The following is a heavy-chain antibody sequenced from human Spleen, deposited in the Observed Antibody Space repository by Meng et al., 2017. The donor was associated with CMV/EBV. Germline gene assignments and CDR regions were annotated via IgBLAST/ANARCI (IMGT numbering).Heavy chain of an antibody. Sequence: ASVKVSCKASGYTFTTYDINWVRQATGQGLEWMGWMNPNSGDTGYAQKFQGRVTMTRNTFISTAYMDLSSLRSDDTAVYYCARGPIDSVSNWGQGTLVTVSS. V-gene: IGHV1-8*01. CDR3: ARGPIDSVSN. CDR1: GYTFTTYD. D-gene: IGHD2-15*01. CDR2: MNPNSGDT. J-gene: IGHJ4*02.